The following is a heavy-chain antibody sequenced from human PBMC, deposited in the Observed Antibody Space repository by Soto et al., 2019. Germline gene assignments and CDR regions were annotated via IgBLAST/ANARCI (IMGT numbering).Heavy chain of an antibody. CDR2: ISGSGGST. CDR1: GFTFSSYA. J-gene: IGHJ5*02. V-gene: IGHV3-23*01. CDR3: AAGREQPGWFGP. Sequence: EVQLLESGGGLVQPGGSLRLSCAASGFTFSSYAMSWVRQAPGKGLEWVSAISGSGGSTYYADSVKGRFTISRDNSKNALYLQMNSLTAEDTAVYYCAAGREQPGWFGPWGQGTLVTVSS. D-gene: IGHD1-26*01.